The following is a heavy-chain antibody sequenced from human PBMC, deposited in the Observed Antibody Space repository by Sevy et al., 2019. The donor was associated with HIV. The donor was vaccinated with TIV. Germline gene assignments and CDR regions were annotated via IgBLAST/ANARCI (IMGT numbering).Heavy chain of an antibody. Sequence: ASVKVSCKVSGYTLTELSMHWVRQAPGKGLEWMGGFDPEDGETIYAQKFQGRVTMTEDTSTDTAYMELSSLRSGDTAGYYGATARGGGGELLRRRKRWFDPWGQGTLVTVSS. J-gene: IGHJ5*02. CDR3: ATARGGGGELLRRRKRWFDP. CDR2: FDPEDGET. D-gene: IGHD1-26*01. CDR1: GYTLTELS. V-gene: IGHV1-24*01.